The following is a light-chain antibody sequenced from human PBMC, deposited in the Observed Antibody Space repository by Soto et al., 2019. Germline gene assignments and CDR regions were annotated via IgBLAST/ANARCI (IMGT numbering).Light chain of an antibody. J-gene: IGKJ4*01. Sequence: EIVLTQSPGTLSLSPGERATLSCRASQSVSSSYLGWYQQKVGQAPRLLIHGASSRATGIPDRFSGSGSGTNFTLNISRLEPEDFAVYYCQQYGSSSLTFGGGNKVEIK. V-gene: IGKV3-20*01. CDR3: QQYGSSSLT. CDR2: GAS. CDR1: QSVSSSY.